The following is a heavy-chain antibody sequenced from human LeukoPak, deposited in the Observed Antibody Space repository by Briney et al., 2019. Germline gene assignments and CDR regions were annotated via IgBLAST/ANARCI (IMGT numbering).Heavy chain of an antibody. Sequence: GGSLRLSCAASAFTFSGSAMHWVRQASGKGLEWVGRIRIEAKSYATAYAASVKGRFTISRDDSKNTAYLQMNSLKTEDTAVYYCASAKDGYSSYDYWGQGTLDTVSS. V-gene: IGHV3-73*01. D-gene: IGHD5-24*01. CDR3: ASAKDGYSSYDY. CDR2: IRIEAKSYAT. J-gene: IGHJ4*02. CDR1: AFTFSGSA.